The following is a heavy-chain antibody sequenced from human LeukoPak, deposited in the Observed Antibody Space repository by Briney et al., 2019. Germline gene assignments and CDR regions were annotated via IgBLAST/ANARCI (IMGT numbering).Heavy chain of an antibody. CDR2: ISYSGIP. CDR1: GGSVSSVSYY. J-gene: IGHJ6*02. D-gene: IGHD2-8*01. V-gene: IGHV4-61*01. CDR3: ARHKLDPLTYYYYGMDV. Sequence: SETLSLTCTVSGGSVSSVSYYWSWIRQPPGKGLEWTGYISYSGIPDYNPSLKSRLTILLDTSKNQFSLQLISVTAADTAVYYCARHKLDPLTYYYYGMDVWGQGTTVTVSS.